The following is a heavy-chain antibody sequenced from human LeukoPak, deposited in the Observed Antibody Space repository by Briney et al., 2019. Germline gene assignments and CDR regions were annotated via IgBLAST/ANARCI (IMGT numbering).Heavy chain of an antibody. J-gene: IGHJ4*02. D-gene: IGHD3-22*01. CDR2: IYPGDSDT. Sequence: GESLKISCKGSGYSFTSYWIGWVRQMPGKGLEWMGIIYPGDSDTRYSPSFQGQVTISADKSISTAYLQWSSLKASDTAMYYCAAPQTYYYDSSGYYALGYWGQGTLVTVSS. CDR3: AAPQTYYYDSSGYYALGY. CDR1: GYSFTSYW. V-gene: IGHV5-51*01.